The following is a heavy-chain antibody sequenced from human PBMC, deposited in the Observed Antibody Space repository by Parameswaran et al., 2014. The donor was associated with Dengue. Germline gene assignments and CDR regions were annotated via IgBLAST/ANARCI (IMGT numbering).Heavy chain of an antibody. D-gene: IGHD3-22*01. Sequence: RWIRQPPGKGLEWVSYISSSSSYTNYADSVKGRFTISRDNAKNSLYLQMNSLRAEDTAVYYCAREGLDSSGYYYFDYWGQGTLVTVSS. CDR3: AREGLDSSGYYYFDY. CDR2: ISSSSSYT. J-gene: IGHJ4*02. V-gene: IGHV3-11*05.